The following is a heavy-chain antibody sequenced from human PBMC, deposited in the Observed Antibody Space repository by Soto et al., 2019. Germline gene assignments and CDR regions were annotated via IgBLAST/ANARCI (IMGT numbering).Heavy chain of an antibody. D-gene: IGHD3-22*01. J-gene: IGHJ6*02. Sequence: GASVKVSCKASGYTFTSYAMHWVRQAPGQRLEWMGWINAGNGNTKYSQKFQGRVTITRDTSASTAYMELSSLRSEDTAVYYCARVSQIARAESVNSYYYYGMDVWGQGTTVTVSS. V-gene: IGHV1-3*01. CDR3: ARVSQIARAESVNSYYYYGMDV. CDR2: INAGNGNT. CDR1: GYTFTSYA.